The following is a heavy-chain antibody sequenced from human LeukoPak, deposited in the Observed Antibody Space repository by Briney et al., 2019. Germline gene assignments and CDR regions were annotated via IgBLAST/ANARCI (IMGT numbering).Heavy chain of an antibody. V-gene: IGHV4-34*01. D-gene: IGHD1-1*01. J-gene: IGHJ4*02. CDR3: AREPLEWEGGKNFDY. CDR2: INHSGST. CDR1: GGSFSGYY. Sequence: KTSEALSLTCVVYGGSFSGYYWSWIRHPPGKGLEWIGEINHSGSTNYNPSLKSRVNISVDTSKNQFSLKLSSVTAADTAVYYCAREPLEWEGGKNFDYWGQGTLVTVSS.